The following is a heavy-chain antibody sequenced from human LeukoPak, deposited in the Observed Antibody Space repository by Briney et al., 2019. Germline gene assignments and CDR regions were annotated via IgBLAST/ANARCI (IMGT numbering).Heavy chain of an antibody. Sequence: ASVKVSCKASGDTFSGYYMHWVRQAPGQGLEWMGGINPNIGTTNYAQKFQGRVTMTRDTSTSTAYMELSRLRSDDTAVYYCGSGLVDTAMLSRVDAFDIWGQGTMVTVSS. CDR2: INPNIGTT. V-gene: IGHV1-2*02. J-gene: IGHJ3*02. CDR3: GSGLVDTAMLSRVDAFDI. CDR1: GDTFSGYY. D-gene: IGHD5-18*01.